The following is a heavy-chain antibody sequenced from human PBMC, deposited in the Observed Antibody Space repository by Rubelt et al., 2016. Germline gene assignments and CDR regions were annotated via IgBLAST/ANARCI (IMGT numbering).Heavy chain of an antibody. CDR3: AREFIAAAFY. D-gene: IGHD6-13*01. V-gene: IGHV3-7*01. Sequence: ESGGGVVQPGRSLRLSCTASGFTFRNYGMHWVRQAPGKGLEWVANIKLDGTEKHYVDSVKGRFTISGDNAKNSLYLQMNSLRAEDTAVYYCAREFIAAAFYWGQGTLVTVSS. CDR2: IKLDGTEK. J-gene: IGHJ4*02. CDR1: GFTFRNYG.